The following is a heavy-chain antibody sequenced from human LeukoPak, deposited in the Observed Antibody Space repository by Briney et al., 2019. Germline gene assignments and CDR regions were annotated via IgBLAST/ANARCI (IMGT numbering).Heavy chain of an antibody. CDR2: IIPIFGTA. J-gene: IGHJ4*02. Sequence: GASVKVSCKASGGTFSSYAISWVRQAPGQGLEWMGGIIPIFGTANYAQKFQGRVTITTDESTSTAYMELSSLRSEDTAVYYCATSTYSWIPTDFDYWGQGTLVTVSS. D-gene: IGHD1-20*01. CDR3: ATSTYSWIPTDFDY. V-gene: IGHV1-69*05. CDR1: GGTFSSYA.